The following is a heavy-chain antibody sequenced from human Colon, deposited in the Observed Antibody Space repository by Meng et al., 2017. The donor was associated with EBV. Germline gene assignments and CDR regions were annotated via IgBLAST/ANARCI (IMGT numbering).Heavy chain of an antibody. CDR1: GGSISSSNW. Sequence: QVQLQESGPGLVKPSXXLXLTCAGSGGSISSSNWWSWVRQPPGKGLEWIGEIYHRGSTNYNPSLKSRVTISVDKSKNQFSLNLSSVTAADTAVYYCARVGQWLPIDYWGQGTLINVSS. CDR2: IYHRGST. J-gene: IGHJ4*02. V-gene: IGHV4-4*02. D-gene: IGHD6-19*01. CDR3: ARVGQWLPIDY.